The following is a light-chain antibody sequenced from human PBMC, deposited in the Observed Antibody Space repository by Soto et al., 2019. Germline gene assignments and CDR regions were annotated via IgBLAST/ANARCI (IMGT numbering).Light chain of an antibody. J-gene: IGKJ4*01. CDR3: QQAKSFPTT. V-gene: IGKV1-12*01. CDR1: QGISNW. Sequence: DIQMTQSPSSVSASVGDRVTITCRASQGISNWLAWYQQKAGKVPNLLIFDASILQSGVPSRFSGSGSGTDFTLTISSLQPEDFGTYYCQQAKSFPTTFGGGTKVEI. CDR2: DAS.